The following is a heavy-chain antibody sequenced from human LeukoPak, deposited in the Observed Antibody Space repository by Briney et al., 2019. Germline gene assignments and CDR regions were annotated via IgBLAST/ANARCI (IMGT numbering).Heavy chain of an antibody. Sequence: GASVKVSCKASGYTFTDYYIHWVRQAPGQGLEWMGWMNPKSGGTNYAQKFQGRVTMTRDTSTSTVYMELSSLRSEDTAVYYCASNYGRYDYWGQGTLVTVSS. CDR3: ASNYGRYDY. CDR2: MNPKSGGT. V-gene: IGHV1-2*02. CDR1: GYTFTDYY. J-gene: IGHJ4*02. D-gene: IGHD4-17*01.